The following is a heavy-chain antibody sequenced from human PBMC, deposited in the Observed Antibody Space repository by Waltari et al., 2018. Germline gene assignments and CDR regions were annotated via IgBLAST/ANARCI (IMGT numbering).Heavy chain of an antibody. Sequence: QVQLQESGPGLVKPSGTLSLTCAVSGGSISSSNWWSWVRQPPGKGLEWIGEIYHSGGTNYNPSLKSRVTISVDKSKNQFSLKLSSVTAADTAVYYCARGRRYDILTGYYNYAFDIWGQGTMVTVSS. CDR2: IYHSGGT. J-gene: IGHJ3*02. CDR3: ARGRRYDILTGYYNYAFDI. D-gene: IGHD3-9*01. V-gene: IGHV4-4*02. CDR1: GGSISSSNW.